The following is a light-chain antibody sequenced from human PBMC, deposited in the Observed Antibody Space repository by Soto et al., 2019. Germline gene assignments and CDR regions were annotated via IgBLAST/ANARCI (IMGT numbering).Light chain of an antibody. CDR1: QSISSW. J-gene: IGKJ1*01. CDR3: QQYNSYSAT. V-gene: IGKV1-5*01. Sequence: DIQMTQSPSTLSASVGDRVTITCRASQSISSWLAWYQQKPGKAPKLLIYDASSLESGVPSRFSGSGSGTEFTITISSLQPDDFETYDCQQYNSYSATFGQGTKVDIK. CDR2: DAS.